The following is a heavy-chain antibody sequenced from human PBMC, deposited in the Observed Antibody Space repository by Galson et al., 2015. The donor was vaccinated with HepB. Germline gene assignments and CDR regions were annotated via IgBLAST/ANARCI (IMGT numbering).Heavy chain of an antibody. CDR3: ARDVGDCSDTSFNTGVFD. Sequence: SLRLSCAASGFTFSTHSMNWVRQAPGKGLEWVSSISRSSTYKYYIYSVEGRFTVSRDNAKNSLYLQMTSLRAEDTAVYYCARDVGDCSDTSFNTGVFDWGQGTLVTVSS. CDR2: ISRSSTYK. CDR1: GFTFSTHS. V-gene: IGHV3-21*06. J-gene: IGHJ4*02. D-gene: IGHD2-2*02.